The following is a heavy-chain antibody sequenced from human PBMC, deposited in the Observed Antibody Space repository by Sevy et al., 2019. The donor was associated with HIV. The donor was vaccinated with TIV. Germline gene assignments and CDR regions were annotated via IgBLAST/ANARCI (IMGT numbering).Heavy chain of an antibody. V-gene: IGHV3-30*04. Sequence: GESLKISCAASGFTFINHAMHWVRQAPGKGLEWVTVISYDGSNKYYADSVKGRFTISRDTSKSTAYLQMDSLRAEDTAVYYCARDLNSGYANYYYYGMDVWGQGTTVTVSS. CDR1: GFTFINHA. CDR3: ARDLNSGYANYYYYGMDV. D-gene: IGHD5-12*01. CDR2: ISYDGSNK. J-gene: IGHJ6*02.